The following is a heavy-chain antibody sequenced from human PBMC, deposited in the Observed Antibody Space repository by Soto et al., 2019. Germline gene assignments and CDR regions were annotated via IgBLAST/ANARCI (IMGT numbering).Heavy chain of an antibody. CDR2: IIAILGTA. CDR3: ASDAHGIAARPNRYYGMDV. CDR1: GGTFSSYA. V-gene: IGHV1-69*01. D-gene: IGHD6-6*01. J-gene: IGHJ6*02. Sequence: QVQLLQSGAEVKKPGSSVKVSCKASGGTFSSYAISWVRQAPGQGLEWMGGIIAILGTANYAQKFQGRVTITADESTSADYRELRSLRSDNTAVYDCASDAHGIAARPNRYYGMDVWGQGTTVTVSS.